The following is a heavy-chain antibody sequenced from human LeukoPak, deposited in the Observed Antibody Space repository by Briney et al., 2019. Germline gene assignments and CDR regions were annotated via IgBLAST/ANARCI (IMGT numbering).Heavy chain of an antibody. CDR2: ISRGSDHI. CDR1: GFTFSSYA. CDR3: ARPYDTRGYFPDY. D-gene: IGHD3-22*01. V-gene: IGHV3-21*01. J-gene: IGHJ4*02. Sequence: GGSLRLSCAASGFTFSSYAMNWVRQAPGEGLEWASSISRGSDHIFYADSMKGRFTISRDNAKNSLYLQMNSLGAEDTAVYYCARPYDTRGYFPDYWGQGTLVTVSS.